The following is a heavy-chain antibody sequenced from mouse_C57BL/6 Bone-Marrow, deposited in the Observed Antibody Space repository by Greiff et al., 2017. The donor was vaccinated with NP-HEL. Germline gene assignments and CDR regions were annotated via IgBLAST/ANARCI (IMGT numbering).Heavy chain of an antibody. CDR2: IYIGNGYT. CDR3: ASPLYYGSSWGFAY. Sequence: VPLQQSGAALVRPVSSVPMSCTTSGYPFPSYGINWVTPRPGQGLEWIGYIYIGNGYTEYNEKFKGKATLTSDTSSSTAYMQLSSLTSEDSAIYFCASPLYYGSSWGFAYWGQGTLVTVSA. CDR1: GYPFPSYG. D-gene: IGHD1-1*01. J-gene: IGHJ3*01. V-gene: IGHV1-58*01.